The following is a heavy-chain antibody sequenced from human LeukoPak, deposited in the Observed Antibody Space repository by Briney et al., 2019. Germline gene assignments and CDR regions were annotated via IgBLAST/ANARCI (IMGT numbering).Heavy chain of an antibody. D-gene: IGHD3-16*02. CDR2: IYYSGST. J-gene: IGHJ4*02. V-gene: IGHV4-39*07. CDR1: GGSISSTTFY. Sequence: ASETLSLTCAVSGGSISSTTFYWGWIRQPPEKGLEWIGAIYYSGSTYYNPSLKSRVTISVDTSQNQFSLKLSSVTAADTAVYFCGRDLSDFLGQGTLVTVSS. CDR3: GRDLSDF.